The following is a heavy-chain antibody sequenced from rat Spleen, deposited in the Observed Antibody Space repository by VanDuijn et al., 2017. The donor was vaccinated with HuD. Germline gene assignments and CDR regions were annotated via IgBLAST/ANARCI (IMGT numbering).Heavy chain of an antibody. Sequence: QVQLKESGPGLVQPSQTLSLTCTVSGISLTDYSIHWVRQPPGKGLEWMGRMKYDGDTYYNSALKSRLSISRDASKSQVFLKMNSLQTEDTAMYFCARIPYYYSGRDYWGQGVMVTVSS. J-gene: IGHJ2*01. CDR3: ARIPYYYSGRDY. V-gene: IGHV2S30*01. CDR2: MKYDGDT. CDR1: GISLTDYS. D-gene: IGHD1-1*01.